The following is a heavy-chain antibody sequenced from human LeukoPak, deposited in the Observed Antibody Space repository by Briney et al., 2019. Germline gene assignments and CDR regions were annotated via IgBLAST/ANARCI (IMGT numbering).Heavy chain of an antibody. CDR1: GFTFSSYS. CDR3: ARGYRLDYFDY. Sequence: GGSLRLSCAASGFTFSSYSMNWVRQAPGKGLEWVSFISSSSSTIYYADSVKGRFTISRDSAKKSLHLQMNSLRADDTAVYYCARGYRLDYFDYWGQGTLVIVSS. V-gene: IGHV3-48*01. D-gene: IGHD5-12*01. CDR2: ISSSSSTI. J-gene: IGHJ4*02.